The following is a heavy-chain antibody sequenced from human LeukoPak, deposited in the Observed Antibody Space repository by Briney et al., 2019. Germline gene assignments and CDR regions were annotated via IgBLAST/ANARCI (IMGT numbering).Heavy chain of an antibody. CDR3: AREEGPYGDYGVDVFDI. CDR1: GFTFSSYS. J-gene: IGHJ3*02. CDR2: ISSSSSYI. V-gene: IGHV3-21*01. Sequence: GGSLRLSCAASGFTFSSYSMNWVRQAPGKGLEWVSSISSSSSYIYYADSVKGRFTISRDNAKNSLYLQMNSLRAEDTAAYYCAREEGPYGDYGVDVFDIWGQGTMVTVSS. D-gene: IGHD4-17*01.